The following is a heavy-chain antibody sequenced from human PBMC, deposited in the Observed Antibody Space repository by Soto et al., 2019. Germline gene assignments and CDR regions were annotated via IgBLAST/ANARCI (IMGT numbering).Heavy chain of an antibody. CDR1: GLSLATSGVG. CDR3: TRMQTTVTAQ. CDR2: IYWDDDK. Sequence: QITLKESGPTLVKPTQPLTLTCTVSGLSLATSGVGVGWIRQPPGKALEWLALIYWDDDKRYRPSLENRLTVTKDTSKNQVVLEMTNMDPVDTATYYCTRMQTTVTAQWGQGTLVTVSS. J-gene: IGHJ4*02. D-gene: IGHD4-17*01. V-gene: IGHV2-5*02.